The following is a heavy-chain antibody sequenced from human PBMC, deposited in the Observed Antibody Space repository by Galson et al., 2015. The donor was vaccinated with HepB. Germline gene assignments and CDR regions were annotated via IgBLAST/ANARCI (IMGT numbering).Heavy chain of an antibody. Sequence: SLRLSCAASGFTFSSYGMHWVRQAPGKGLEWVAVIWYDGSNKYYADSVKGRFTISRDNSKNTLYLQMNSLRAEDTAVYYCARDGWIYGSGSYPDYWGQGTLVTVSS. V-gene: IGHV3-33*01. CDR2: IWYDGSNK. CDR1: GFTFSSYG. D-gene: IGHD3-10*01. CDR3: ARDGWIYGSGSYPDY. J-gene: IGHJ4*02.